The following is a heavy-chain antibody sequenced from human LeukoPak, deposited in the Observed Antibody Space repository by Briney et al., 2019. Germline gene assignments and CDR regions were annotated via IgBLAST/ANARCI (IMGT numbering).Heavy chain of an antibody. Sequence: GGSLRLSCTASGFNFGDHAMSWVLQAPGKGLEWVGFIRSKAYRGTTEYAASVTGRFTISRDDSKSIAFLQMNSLKTEDTALYYCTRGPIQLWIHNAMDVWGQGTTVTVSS. J-gene: IGHJ6*02. V-gene: IGHV3-49*04. CDR3: TRGPIQLWIHNAMDV. CDR1: GFNFGDHA. D-gene: IGHD5-18*01. CDR2: IRSKAYRGTT.